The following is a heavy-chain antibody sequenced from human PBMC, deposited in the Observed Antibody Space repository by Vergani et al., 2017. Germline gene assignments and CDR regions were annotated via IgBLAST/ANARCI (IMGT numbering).Heavy chain of an antibody. D-gene: IGHD3-16*01. V-gene: IGHV3-23*04. Sequence: EVQLVESGGGVVRPGGSLRLSCAASGFTFSSYAMTWVRQAPGKGLEWVSAISGSGGTTYYADSVKGRFTISRDNSKDTLFLHMNSLRAEDTAVYYCAKERAFFSGGAFDYWGQGTLVTVSS. CDR3: AKERAFFSGGAFDY. CDR1: GFTFSSYA. J-gene: IGHJ4*02. CDR2: ISGSGGTT.